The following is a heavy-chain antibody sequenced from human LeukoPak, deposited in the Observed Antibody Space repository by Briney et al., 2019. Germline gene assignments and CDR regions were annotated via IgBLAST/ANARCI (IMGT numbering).Heavy chain of an antibody. CDR3: ARGRYYYDSSGYYGGFDY. Sequence: PGGSLRLSCAASGFTFSSYSMNWVRQAPGKGLEWVSYISSSGSTIYYADSVKGRFTISRDNAKNSLYLQMNSLRAEDTAVYYCARGRYYYDSSGYYGGFDYWGQGTLVTVSS. CDR2: ISSSGSTI. CDR1: GFTFSSYS. D-gene: IGHD3-22*01. J-gene: IGHJ4*02. V-gene: IGHV3-48*04.